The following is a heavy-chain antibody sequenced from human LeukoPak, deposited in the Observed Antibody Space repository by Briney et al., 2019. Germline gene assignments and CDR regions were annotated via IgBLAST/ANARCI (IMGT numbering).Heavy chain of an antibody. V-gene: IGHV3-21*01. CDR2: ISSSSSYI. CDR3: ARDPYSGNYGDYYYYYMDV. J-gene: IGHJ6*03. CDR1: GFTFSSYN. D-gene: IGHD1-26*01. Sequence: GGSLRLSCAASGFTFSSYNMNWVRQAPGKGLEWVSSISSSSSYIFYADSVKGRFTFSRDNAKNSLYLQMNSLRDEDTAVYYCARDPYSGNYGDYYYYYMDVWGKGTTVTISS.